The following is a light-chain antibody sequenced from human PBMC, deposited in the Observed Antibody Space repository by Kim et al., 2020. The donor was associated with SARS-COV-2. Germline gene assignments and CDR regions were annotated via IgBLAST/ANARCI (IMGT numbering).Light chain of an antibody. V-gene: IGLV3-21*04. CDR1: NIGSES. Sequence: SYELTQPPSVSVAPGKTARITCGGNNIGSESVHWYQQKPGQAPVLVIYYDSDRPSGIPERFSGSNSGNTATLTISRVEAGDEADYYCQVWDSSSDHSYVFGTGTKVTVL. J-gene: IGLJ1*01. CDR3: QVWDSSSDHSYV. CDR2: YDS.